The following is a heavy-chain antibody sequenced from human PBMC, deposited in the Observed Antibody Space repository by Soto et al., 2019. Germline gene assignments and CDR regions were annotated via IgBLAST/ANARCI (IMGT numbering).Heavy chain of an antibody. CDR2: ISAYNGNT. D-gene: IGHD3-22*01. Sequence: KKTPASVKVSCKASGYTFTSYGISWVRQAPGQGLEWMGWISAYNGNTNYAQKIQGRVTMTTDTSTSTAYMELRSLRSDDTAVYYCATYGPLDYYDSSGYDFVYWGQG. CDR3: ATYGPLDYYDSSGYDFVY. J-gene: IGHJ4*02. CDR1: GYTFTSYG. V-gene: IGHV1-18*01.